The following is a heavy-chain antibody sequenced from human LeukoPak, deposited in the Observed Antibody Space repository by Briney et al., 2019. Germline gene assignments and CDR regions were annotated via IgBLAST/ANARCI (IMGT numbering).Heavy chain of an antibody. D-gene: IGHD6-19*01. J-gene: IGHJ5*02. CDR3: ARHKRVAVAGTYWFDP. CDR1: GYSFTSYW. V-gene: IGHV5-51*01. CDR2: IYPGDSDT. Sequence: GESLKISCKGSGYSFTSYWIGWVRQMPGKGLEGMGIIYPGDSDTRYSPSFQGQVTISADKSISTAYLQWSSLKASDTAMYYCARHKRVAVAGTYWFDPWGQGTLVTVSS.